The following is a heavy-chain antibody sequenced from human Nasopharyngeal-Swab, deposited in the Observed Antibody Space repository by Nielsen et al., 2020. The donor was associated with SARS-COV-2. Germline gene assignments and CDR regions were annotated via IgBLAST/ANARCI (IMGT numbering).Heavy chain of an antibody. Sequence: ESLKISCAASGFTFSSYEMNWVRQAPGKGLEWIGEINHSGSTNYNPSLKSRVTISVDTSKNQFSLELSSVTAADTAVYYCARGYSSSWYGYWGQGTLVTVSS. V-gene: IGHV4-34*01. CDR1: GFTFSSYE. J-gene: IGHJ4*02. CDR3: ARGYSSSWYGY. D-gene: IGHD6-13*01. CDR2: INHSGST.